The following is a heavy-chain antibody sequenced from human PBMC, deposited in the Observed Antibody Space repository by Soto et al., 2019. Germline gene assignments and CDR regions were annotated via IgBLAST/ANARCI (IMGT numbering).Heavy chain of an antibody. V-gene: IGHV4-59*01. CDR3: ARLSGWFDY. J-gene: IGHJ4*02. D-gene: IGHD6-19*01. Sequence: ASETQSLTCTVSGGSICSYYWSWIRQPPGKGLEWIGYIYYSGSTNYNPSLKSRVTISVDTSKNQFSLKLSSVTAADTAVYYCARLSGWFDYWGQGTLVTVSS. CDR2: IYYSGST. CDR1: GGSICSYY.